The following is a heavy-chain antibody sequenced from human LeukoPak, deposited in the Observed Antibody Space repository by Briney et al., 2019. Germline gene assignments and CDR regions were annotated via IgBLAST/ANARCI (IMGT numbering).Heavy chain of an antibody. J-gene: IGHJ1*01. D-gene: IGHD1-7*01. CDR3: ATGGPLSANWYSVQH. Sequence: SVKVSCKVSGGPFSSYGISWVRQAPGQGLEWMGGIIPMFGTSNCTQKFKGRVTITADESTGIALMEMRRLRSEDTALYYCATGGPLSANWYSVQHWGQGTLVTVSS. V-gene: IGHV1-69*01. CDR1: GGPFSSYG. CDR2: IIPMFGTS.